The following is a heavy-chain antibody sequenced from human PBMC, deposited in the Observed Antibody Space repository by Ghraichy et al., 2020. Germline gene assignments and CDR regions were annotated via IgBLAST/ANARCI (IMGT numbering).Heavy chain of an antibody. V-gene: IGHV1-2*02. CDR2: INPNSGGT. Sequence: ASVKVPCKASGYTFTGYYMHWVRQAPGQGLEWMGWINPNSGGTNYAQKFQGRVTMTRDTSISTAYMELSRLRSDDTAVYYCARDLWYYYDSSGYYYFDYWGQGTLVTVSS. CDR3: ARDLWYYYDSSGYYYFDY. D-gene: IGHD3-22*01. J-gene: IGHJ4*02. CDR1: GYTFTGYY.